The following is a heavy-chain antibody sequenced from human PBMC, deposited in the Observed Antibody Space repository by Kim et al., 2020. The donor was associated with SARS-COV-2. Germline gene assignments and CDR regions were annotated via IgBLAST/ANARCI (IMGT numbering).Heavy chain of an antibody. V-gene: IGHV3-53*01. Sequence: GGSLRLSCAASGFTVSAHYMSWARQAPGKGLEWVSTINNDGSTYYSDSVKGRFTISRDNSENTLYLQMNRLRADDTAVYACATDTSPRTTPGWFDTCGEGALLTLSS. J-gene: IGHJ5*02. D-gene: IGHD1-1*01. CDR3: ATDTSPRTTPGWFDT. CDR1: GFTVSAHY. CDR2: INNDGST.